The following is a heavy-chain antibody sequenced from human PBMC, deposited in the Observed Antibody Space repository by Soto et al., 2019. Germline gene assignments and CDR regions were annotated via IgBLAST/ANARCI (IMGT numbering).Heavy chain of an antibody. V-gene: IGHV4-59*01. CDR2: IYDSVST. CDR3: ARAAGSCSWDY. CDR1: GGSISSYY. Sequence: SSDTLSLTCTVSGGSISSYYWSWIRQPPGKGLEWIGYIYDSVSTNYNPSLQTRVTISVDTSKKQFSLKLSSVTAEHTAVYYCARAAGSCSWDYWGQGTRVTVSS. D-gene: IGHD2-15*01. J-gene: IGHJ4*02.